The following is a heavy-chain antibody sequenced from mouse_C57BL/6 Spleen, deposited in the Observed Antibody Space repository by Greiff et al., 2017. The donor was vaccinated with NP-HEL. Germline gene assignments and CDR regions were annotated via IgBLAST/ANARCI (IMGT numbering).Heavy chain of an antibody. CDR3: AREDITDY. CDR1: GYSITSGYY. Sequence: EVKLMESGPGLVKPSQSLSLTCSVTGYSITSGYYWNWIRQFPGNKLEWMGYISYDGSNNYNPSLKNRISITRDTSKNQFFLKLNSVTTEDTATYYCAREDITDYWGQGTSVTVSS. V-gene: IGHV3-6*01. CDR2: ISYDGSN. J-gene: IGHJ4*01. D-gene: IGHD1-1*01.